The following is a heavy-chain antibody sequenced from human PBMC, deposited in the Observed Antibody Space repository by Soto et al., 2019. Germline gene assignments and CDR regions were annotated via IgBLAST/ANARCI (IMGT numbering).Heavy chain of an antibody. CDR1: GYRFTTYA. V-gene: IGHV1-3*04. CDR2: INTGNGDT. CDR3: ARGEFSSSTYQYHYYGMDV. D-gene: IGHD6-6*01. Sequence: AASVKVSCKPSGYRFTTYAIHWVRQAPGQRLEWMGWINTGNGDTKYSQTLQDRITITRDTSAGTAYMELSSLRSEDTAVYYCARGEFSSSTYQYHYYGMDVWGQGTTVTVSS. J-gene: IGHJ6*02.